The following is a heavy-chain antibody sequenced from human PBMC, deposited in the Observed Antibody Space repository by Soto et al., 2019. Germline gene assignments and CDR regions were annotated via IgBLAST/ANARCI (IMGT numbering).Heavy chain of an antibody. CDR1: GFTFSSYA. CDR2: ISDSGGSA. CDR3: AKDMDILMMYYFDY. D-gene: IGHD5-12*01. Sequence: GGSLRLSCAASGFTFSSYAMSWVRQVPGKGLDWVSSISDSGGSAYYADSGKGRFTISRDNSKNTLYLQMNSLRAEDTAVYFCAKDMDILMMYYFDYWGQGALVTVSS. J-gene: IGHJ4*02. V-gene: IGHV3-23*01.